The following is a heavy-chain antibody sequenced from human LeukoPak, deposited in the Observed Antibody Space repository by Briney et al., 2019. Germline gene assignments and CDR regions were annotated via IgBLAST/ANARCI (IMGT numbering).Heavy chain of an antibody. Sequence: SVKVSCKASGCTLTGYYMHWVRQAPGQGLEWVGWINPNSGGTNYAQKFQGWVTMTRDTSISTAYMELSRLRSDDAAVYYCARAGGYSYGDAFDIWGRGTMVTVSS. CDR3: ARAGGYSYGDAFDI. CDR2: INPNSGGT. V-gene: IGHV1-2*04. CDR1: GCTLTGYY. J-gene: IGHJ3*02. D-gene: IGHD5-18*01.